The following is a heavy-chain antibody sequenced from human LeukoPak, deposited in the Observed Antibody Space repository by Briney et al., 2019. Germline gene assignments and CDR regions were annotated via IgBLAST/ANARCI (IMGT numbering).Heavy chain of an antibody. J-gene: IGHJ4*02. D-gene: IGHD6-13*01. V-gene: IGHV4-4*02. Sequence: PSGTLSLTCVVSGGSVTSSNWWTWVRQPPGKGLEWIGEIYHSGSTKYNPSLKSRVTVSIDKSKNHFSLKLSSVTAADTAVYYCANRAAAGFHFDYWGQGTLVTVSS. CDR1: GGSVTSSNW. CDR2: IYHSGST. CDR3: ANRAAAGFHFDY.